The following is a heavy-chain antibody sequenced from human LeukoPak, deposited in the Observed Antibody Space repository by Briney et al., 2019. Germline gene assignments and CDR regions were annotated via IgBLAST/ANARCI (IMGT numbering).Heavy chain of an antibody. Sequence: ASVKVSCKVSGYTLTELPMHWVRQAPGKGLEWMGGFDPEDGETIYAQKFQGRVTMTEDTSTDTAYMEPSSLRSEDTAVYYCATALADYYDSSGYYFPFDYWGQGTLVTVSS. CDR2: FDPEDGET. D-gene: IGHD3-22*01. J-gene: IGHJ4*02. CDR3: ATALADYYDSSGYYFPFDY. CDR1: GYTLTELP. V-gene: IGHV1-24*01.